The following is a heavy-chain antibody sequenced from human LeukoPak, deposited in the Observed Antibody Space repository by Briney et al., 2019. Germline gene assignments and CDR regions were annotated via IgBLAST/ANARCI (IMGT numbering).Heavy chain of an antibody. CDR2: ISGDGGST. CDR3: TKDPTLAPTDWYFDL. Sequence: GGSLRLSCAASGFTFADYAMHWGRQAPGKGLEWGSLISGDGGSTYYADSVKGRFTISRDNSKNSLYLQMNRLRTEDTALYYCTKDPTLAPTDWYFDLWGRGTLVTVSS. J-gene: IGHJ2*01. CDR1: GFTFADYA. V-gene: IGHV3-43*02.